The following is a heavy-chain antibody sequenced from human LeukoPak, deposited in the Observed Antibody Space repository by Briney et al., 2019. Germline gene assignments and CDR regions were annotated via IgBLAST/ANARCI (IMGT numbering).Heavy chain of an antibody. CDR3: ARDRGAGGDSSGYYDY. V-gene: IGHV4-31*03. Sequence: PSQTLSLTCTVSGGPISSGGYYWSWIRQHPGKGLEWIGYIYYSGSTYYNPSLKSRVTISVDTSKNQFSLKLSSVTAADTAVYYCARDRGAGGDSSGYYDYWGQGTLVTVSS. CDR1: GGPISSGGYY. J-gene: IGHJ4*02. CDR2: IYYSGST. D-gene: IGHD3-22*01.